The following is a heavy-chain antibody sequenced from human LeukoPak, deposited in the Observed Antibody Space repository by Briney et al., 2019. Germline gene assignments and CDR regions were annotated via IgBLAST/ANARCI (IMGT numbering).Heavy chain of an antibody. CDR1: GYTFTSYY. D-gene: IGHD1-26*01. CDR2: INPNGGST. CDR3: ARVLREEWELPYFDY. J-gene: IGHJ4*02. V-gene: IGHV1-46*01. Sequence: GASVKVSCKASGYTFTSYYMHWVRQAPGQGLEWMGIINPNGGSTSYAQKFQGRVTVTRDTSTSTVYMELSSLRSEDTAVYYCARVLREEWELPYFDYWGQGTLVTVSS.